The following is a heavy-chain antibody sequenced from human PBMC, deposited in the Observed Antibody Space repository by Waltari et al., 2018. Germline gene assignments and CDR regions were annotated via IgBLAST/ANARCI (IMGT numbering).Heavy chain of an antibody. D-gene: IGHD5-12*01. V-gene: IGHV3-48*04. CDR3: AAALSRDGYNYLYFDY. CDR1: GFTFSSYS. Sequence: EVQLVESGGGLVQPGGSLRLSCAASGFTFSSYSMNWVRQAPGKGLEWVSYISSSSSTIYYADSVKGRFTISRDNAKNSLYLQMNSLRAEDTAVYYCAAALSRDGYNYLYFDYWGQGTLVTVSS. J-gene: IGHJ4*02. CDR2: ISSSSSTI.